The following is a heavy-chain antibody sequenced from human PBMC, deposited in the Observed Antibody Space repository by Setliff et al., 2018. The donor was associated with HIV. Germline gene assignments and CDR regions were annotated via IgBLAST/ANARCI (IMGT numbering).Heavy chain of an antibody. J-gene: IGHJ6*02. D-gene: IGHD4-17*01. V-gene: IGHV4-34*01. CDR1: SFTNYF. Sequence: SFTNYFWSWIRQSPGKGLEWIGEINHSGRTKYNPSLKSRVTISVDTSKNQFSLRLTSVTAADTAVYYCARASYGDYHYYGMDVWGQGTTVTVSS. CDR3: ARASYGDYHYYGMDV. CDR2: INHSGRT.